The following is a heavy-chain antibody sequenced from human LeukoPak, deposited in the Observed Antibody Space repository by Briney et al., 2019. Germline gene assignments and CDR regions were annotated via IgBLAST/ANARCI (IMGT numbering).Heavy chain of an antibody. CDR2: IYYSGST. Sequence: PSQTLSLTCTVSGGSISSGGNYWNWIRQHPGKALEWIGSIYYSGSTYYNPSLKSRVTISVDTSKNQFPLKLSSVTAADTAVYYCARDGGYGDSKFDYWGQGTLVTVSS. V-gene: IGHV4-31*03. J-gene: IGHJ4*02. CDR1: GGSISSGGNY. D-gene: IGHD4-17*01. CDR3: ARDGGYGDSKFDY.